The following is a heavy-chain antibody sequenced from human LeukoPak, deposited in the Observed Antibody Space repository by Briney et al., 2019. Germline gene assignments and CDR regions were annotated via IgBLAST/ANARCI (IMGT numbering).Heavy chain of an antibody. V-gene: IGHV1-46*01. J-gene: IGHJ6*03. CDR1: GFTFTNYY. CDR3: AGEQMATALVYYYYYMDV. Sequence: ASVKVSCKASGFTFTNYYMHWVRQAPGQGLEWMGIINPSSGTTTYAQKFQGRVTMSVDTSKNQFSLKLSPVTAADTAVYYCAGEQMATALVYYYYYMDVWGQGTLVTVSS. CDR2: INPSSGTT. D-gene: IGHD5-24*01.